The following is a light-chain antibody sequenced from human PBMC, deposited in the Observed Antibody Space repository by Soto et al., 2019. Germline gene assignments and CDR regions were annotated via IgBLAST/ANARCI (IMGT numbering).Light chain of an antibody. V-gene: IGKV3-20*01. CDR1: QSVSNNY. J-gene: IGKJ1*01. CDR2: GAS. Sequence: EIVLTQSPGTLSLSPGERATLSCRASQSVSNNYLAWYQQKPGQAPRLLIYGASNRATGIPDRFSGSGSGTDFTLTISRLEPEDVAVYYCQHSGNSHGTFGQGTKVDIK. CDR3: QHSGNSHGT.